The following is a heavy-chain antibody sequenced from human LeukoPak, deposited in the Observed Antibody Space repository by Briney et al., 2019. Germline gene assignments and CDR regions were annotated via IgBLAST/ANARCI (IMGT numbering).Heavy chain of an antibody. V-gene: IGHV4-39*01. D-gene: IGHD3-9*01. CDR3: ARARYDILTGYFTGGWFDP. CDR1: GASISSSNYY. Sequence: PSETLSLTCAVSGASISSSNYYWGWVRQSPGKGLEWIGNIYSSGNTYYNASLKSRVTMYIDTSKNQFSLKLSSVTAADTAMYYCARARYDILTGYFTGGWFDPWGQGTLVTVSS. CDR2: IYSSGNT. J-gene: IGHJ5*02.